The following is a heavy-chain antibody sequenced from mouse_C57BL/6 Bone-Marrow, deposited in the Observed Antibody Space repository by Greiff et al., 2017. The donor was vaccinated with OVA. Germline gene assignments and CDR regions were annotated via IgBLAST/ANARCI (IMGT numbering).Heavy chain of an antibody. Sequence: EVKLVESGGGLVQPGGSMKLSCAASGFTFSDAWMDWVRQSPAKGLEWVAEIRNKANNHATYYAESVKGRFTISRDDSKSSVYLQMNSLRAEDTGMYYCTRLILLRYYAMDYWGQGTSVTVSA. CDR1: GFTFSDAW. J-gene: IGHJ4*01. D-gene: IGHD1-1*01. V-gene: IGHV6-6*01. CDR2: IRNKANNHAT. CDR3: TRLILLRYYAMDY.